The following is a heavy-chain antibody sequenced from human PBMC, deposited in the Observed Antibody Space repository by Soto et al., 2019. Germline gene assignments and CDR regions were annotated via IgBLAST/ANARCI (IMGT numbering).Heavy chain of an antibody. CDR1: GFTFSSYA. D-gene: IGHD1-1*01. Sequence: QVQLVESGGGVVQPGRSLRLSCAASGFTFSSYAMHWVRQAPGKGLEWVAVISYDGSNKYYADSVKGRFTISSDNSKNTLYLQVDRVRAEGTAVYYCARDHVVWERPEGDYYYGMDVWGQGTTVTVSS. J-gene: IGHJ6*02. CDR3: ARDHVVWERPEGDYYYGMDV. CDR2: ISYDGSNK. V-gene: IGHV3-30-3*01.